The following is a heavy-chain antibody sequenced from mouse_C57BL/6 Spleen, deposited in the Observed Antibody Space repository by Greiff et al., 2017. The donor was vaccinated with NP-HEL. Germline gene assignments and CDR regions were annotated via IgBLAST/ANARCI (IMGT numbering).Heavy chain of an antibody. CDR1: GFTFSDYG. CDR2: ISSGSSTI. Sequence: EVHLVESGGGLVKPGGSLKLSCAASGFTFSDYGMHWVRQAPEKGLEWVAYISSGSSTIYYADTVKGRFPISRDNAKNTLFLQMTSLRSEDTAMYYCARDYYGSSYAFAYWGQGTLVTVSA. CDR3: ARDYYGSSYAFAY. J-gene: IGHJ3*01. D-gene: IGHD1-1*01. V-gene: IGHV5-17*01.